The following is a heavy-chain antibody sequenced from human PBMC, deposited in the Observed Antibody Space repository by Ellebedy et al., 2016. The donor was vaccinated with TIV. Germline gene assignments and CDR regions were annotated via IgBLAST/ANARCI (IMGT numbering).Heavy chain of an antibody. J-gene: IGHJ4*02. Sequence: PGGSLRLSCAASQFTFSSYAMSWVRQAPGGGLEWISSISGSAYNIYYADSVRGRLTISRDTSKNTLTLQINSLRAEDTAVYYCAKHAGGNPIYHFDYWGQGTLVTVSS. CDR2: ISGSAYNI. V-gene: IGHV3-23*01. D-gene: IGHD4-23*01. CDR3: AKHAGGNPIYHFDY. CDR1: QFTFSSYA.